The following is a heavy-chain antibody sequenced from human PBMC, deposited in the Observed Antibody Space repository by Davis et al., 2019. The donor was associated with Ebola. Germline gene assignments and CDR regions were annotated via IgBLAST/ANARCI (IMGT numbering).Heavy chain of an antibody. V-gene: IGHV3-7*01. D-gene: IGHD6-19*01. CDR3: ARDLQHEEQWLVGYWYFDL. CDR1: VITFSSYA. J-gene: IGHJ2*01. Sequence: GESLKISCADSVITFSSYAMTWVRQAPGKGLEWVANIKQDGSEKYYVDSVKGRFTISRDNAKNSLYLQMNSLRAEDTAVYYCARDLQHEEQWLVGYWYFDLWGRGTLVTVSS. CDR2: IKQDGSEK.